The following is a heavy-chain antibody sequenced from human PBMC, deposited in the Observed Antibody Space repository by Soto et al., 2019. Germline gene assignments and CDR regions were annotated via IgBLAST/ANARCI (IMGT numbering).Heavy chain of an antibody. CDR3: ARIRTYGSGNYTQYYYYYYGMDV. D-gene: IGHD3-10*01. V-gene: IGHV2-70*01. CDR1: GFSLSTSGMC. Sequence: SGPPLVNPTQTLTLTCTFSGFSLSTSGMCVSWIRQPPGKALEWLALIDWDDDKYYSTSLKTRLTIPKDTSKNQVVLTMTNMDPVDTATYYCARIRTYGSGNYTQYYYYYYGMDVWGQGTTVTVSS. CDR2: IDWDDDK. J-gene: IGHJ6*02.